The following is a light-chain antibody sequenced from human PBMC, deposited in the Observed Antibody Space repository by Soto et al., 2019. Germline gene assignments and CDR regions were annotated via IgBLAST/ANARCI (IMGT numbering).Light chain of an antibody. CDR1: QNIRSY. CDR3: QESFYAPPT. V-gene: IGKV1-39*01. Sequence: DVQMTQSPSSLSASVGERVTITCRASQNIRSYLSWYQQKPGKAPKLLIFETSTLQSGVPSRFTGAGSGTDFSLTISNLQPEDFATYYCQESFYAPPTFGQGTKVDI. CDR2: ETS. J-gene: IGKJ1*01.